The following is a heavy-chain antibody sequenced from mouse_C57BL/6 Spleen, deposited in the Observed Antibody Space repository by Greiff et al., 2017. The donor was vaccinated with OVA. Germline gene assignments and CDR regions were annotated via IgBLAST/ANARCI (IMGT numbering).Heavy chain of an antibody. D-gene: IGHD1-1*01. CDR1: GFSFNTYA. CDR2: IRSKSNNYAT. J-gene: IGHJ4*01. CDR3: VRRGFYYYGSSPYYYAMDY. V-gene: IGHV10-1*01. Sequence: EVKLQESGGGLVQPKGSLKLSCAASGFSFNTYAMNWVRQAPGKGLEWVARIRSKSNNYATYYADSVKDRFTISRDDSESMLYLQMNNLKTEDTAMYYCVRRGFYYYGSSPYYYAMDYWGQGTSVTVSS.